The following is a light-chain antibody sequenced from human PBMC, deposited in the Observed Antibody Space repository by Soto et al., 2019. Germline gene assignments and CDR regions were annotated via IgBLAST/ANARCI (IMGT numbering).Light chain of an antibody. CDR1: QSVSTY. Sequence: IVLTQSPATLSLSPGERATLSCRASQSVSTYLAWYPQKGGQAPRHLIYDASSRSTGVPAKFSGSRYGTDFTLTISDLEPEDFAVYYCQQRSDWPTFGGGTTVEIK. J-gene: IGKJ4*01. V-gene: IGKV3-11*01. CDR3: QQRSDWPT. CDR2: DAS.